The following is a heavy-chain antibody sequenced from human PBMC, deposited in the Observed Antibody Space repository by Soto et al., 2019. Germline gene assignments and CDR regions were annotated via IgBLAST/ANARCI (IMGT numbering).Heavy chain of an antibody. CDR1: GFTFSSYA. Sequence: GGSLRLSCAASGFTFSSYAMHWVRQAPGKGLEWVAVISYDGSNKYYADSVKGRFTISRDNSKNTLYLQMNSLRAEDTAVYYCARDRPIYDSSGYDHGGDFDYWGQGTLVTVSS. CDR3: ARDRPIYDSSGYDHGGDFDY. CDR2: ISYDGSNK. J-gene: IGHJ4*02. D-gene: IGHD3-22*01. V-gene: IGHV3-30-3*01.